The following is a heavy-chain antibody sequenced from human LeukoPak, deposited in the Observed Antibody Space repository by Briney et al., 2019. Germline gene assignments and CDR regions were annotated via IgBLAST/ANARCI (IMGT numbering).Heavy chain of an antibody. J-gene: IGHJ4*02. V-gene: IGHV3-7*01. Sequence: GGSPRLSCAASGVTFSSYWMSWVRQAPGKGLEWVANIKQDGSEKYYVDSVKGRFTISRDNAKNSLYLQMNSLRAEDTAVYYCARVFSGWYKAFDYWGQGTLVTVSS. D-gene: IGHD6-19*01. CDR1: GVTFSSYW. CDR2: IKQDGSEK. CDR3: ARVFSGWYKAFDY.